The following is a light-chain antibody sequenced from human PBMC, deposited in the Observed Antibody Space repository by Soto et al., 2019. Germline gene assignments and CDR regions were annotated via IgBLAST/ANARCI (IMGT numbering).Light chain of an antibody. CDR3: QQRSNWPLT. CDR1: QSVTNF. J-gene: IGKJ4*01. Sequence: EIVLTQSPATLSLSPGERATISCRASQSVTNFLAWYQQKLGQAPRLLIYDASKRATGIPGRFSDSGSGTDFTLTIANLEPEDFAVYYCQQRSNWPLTFGGGTKVEIK. CDR2: DAS. V-gene: IGKV3-11*01.